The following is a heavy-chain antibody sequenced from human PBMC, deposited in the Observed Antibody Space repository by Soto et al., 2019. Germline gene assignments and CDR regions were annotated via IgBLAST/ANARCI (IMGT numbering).Heavy chain of an antibody. V-gene: IGHV4-34*01. CDR3: ARGGPIVVVPAASLDY. D-gene: IGHD2-2*01. J-gene: IGHJ4*02. CDR1: GGSFSGYY. Sequence: QVQLQQWGAGLLKPSETLSLTCAVYGGSFSGYYWSWIRQPPGKGLEWIGEINHSGSTNYNPSPKSRVTISEDTSKNQFSLKLSSVTAADTAVYYCARGGPIVVVPAASLDYWGQGTLVTVSS. CDR2: INHSGST.